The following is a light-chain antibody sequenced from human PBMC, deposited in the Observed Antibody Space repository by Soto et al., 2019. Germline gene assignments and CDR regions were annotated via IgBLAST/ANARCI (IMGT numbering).Light chain of an antibody. CDR1: QGISSY. Sequence: DIQMTQSPSSVSASVGDRVTITCRASQGISSYLAWYQQKPGKAPNLLIHTASTLQSGVPSRFSGSGSGTEFTLTISSLQPEDFATYYCQQRKSYPITFGQGTRLEIK. CDR2: TAS. CDR3: QQRKSYPIT. V-gene: IGKV1-9*01. J-gene: IGKJ5*01.